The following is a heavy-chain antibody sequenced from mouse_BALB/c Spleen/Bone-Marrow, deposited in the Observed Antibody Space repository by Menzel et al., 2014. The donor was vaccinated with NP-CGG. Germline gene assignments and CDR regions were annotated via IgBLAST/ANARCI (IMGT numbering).Heavy chain of an antibody. CDR2: INPGSSTI. V-gene: IGHV4-2*02. D-gene: IGHD1-2*01. J-gene: IGHJ2*01. Sequence: EVKLMESGGGLVQPGGSLNLACVASGFDFGSYWVSWARQAPGKGLEWIGEINPGSSTINYSPSLKDKFIMSRDNAKNTLYLQMRKVRSEDTALYYCARLGYYGYHDNWGQGTTLTVSS. CDR3: ARLGYYGYHDN. CDR1: GFDFGSYW.